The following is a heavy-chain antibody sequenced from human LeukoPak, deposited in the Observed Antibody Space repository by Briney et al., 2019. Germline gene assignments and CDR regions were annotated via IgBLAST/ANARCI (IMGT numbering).Heavy chain of an antibody. D-gene: IGHD3-10*01. CDR2: IKQDGSEK. V-gene: IGHV3-7*03. CDR3: ASEFGEFIFDY. J-gene: IGHJ4*02. Sequence: GGSLRLSCAASGFTFSSYWMSWVRQAPGKGLEWVANIKQDGSEKYYVDSVKGRFTISRDNAKNSLYLQMNSLRAEDTAVYYCASEFGEFIFDYWRQGTLVTVSS. CDR1: GFTFSSYW.